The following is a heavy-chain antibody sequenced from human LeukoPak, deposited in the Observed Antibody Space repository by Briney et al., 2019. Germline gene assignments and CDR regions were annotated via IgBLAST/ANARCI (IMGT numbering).Heavy chain of an antibody. D-gene: IGHD3-10*01. J-gene: IGHJ4*02. CDR3: AKGYGSGNYFFDY. CDR1: GFTFDDSA. CDR2: ISWNSGYI. V-gene: IGHV3-9*01. Sequence: GGSLRLSCAASGFTFDDSAMHWVRQAPGKGLEWVSGISWNSGYIDYADSVKGRFTISRDNAKNSLYLQMNSLRAEDTALYYCAKGYGSGNYFFDYWGQGTLVTVSS.